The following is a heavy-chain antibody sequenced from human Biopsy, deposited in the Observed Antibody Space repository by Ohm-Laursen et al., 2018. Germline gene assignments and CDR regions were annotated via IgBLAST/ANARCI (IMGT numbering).Heavy chain of an antibody. J-gene: IGHJ5*02. V-gene: IGHV4-59*08. CDR2: ISNSGNT. CDR1: GDSINSSY. D-gene: IGHD5-24*01. Sequence: SETLSLTCTVSGDSINSSYWSWIRQAPGKGLEWIGFISNSGNTNYNPSLKSRVTISADTSKNQFSLKLISVTAADTAMYYCARALPPHLQSGYLWGQGTLVTVSS. CDR3: ARALPPHLQSGYL.